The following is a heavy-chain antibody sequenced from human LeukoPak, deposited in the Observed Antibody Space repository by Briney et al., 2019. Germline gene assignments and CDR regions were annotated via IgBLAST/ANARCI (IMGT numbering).Heavy chain of an antibody. D-gene: IGHD2-2*02. CDR3: ARVRDCSSTSCYKRDAFDI. J-gene: IGHJ3*02. V-gene: IGHV4-4*07. CDR2: IYTSGST. CDR1: GGSISSYY. Sequence: SETLSLTCTVSGGSISSYYWSWIRQPAGKGLEWIGRIYTSGSTNYNPSLKSRVTMSVDTSRNQFSLKLSSVTAADTAVYYCARVRDCSSTSCYKRDAFDIWGQGTMVTVSS.